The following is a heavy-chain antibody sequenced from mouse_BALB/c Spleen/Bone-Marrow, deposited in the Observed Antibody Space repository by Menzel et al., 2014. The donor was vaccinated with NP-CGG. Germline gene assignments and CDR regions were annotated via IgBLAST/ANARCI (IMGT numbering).Heavy chain of an antibody. Sequence: EVVLVESGGGLVQPGGSLKLSCAASGFTFSSYGMSWVRQTPDKRLELVATINSNGGSTYYPDSVKGRFTIPRDNAKNTLYLQMSSLKSEDTAMYYCARDYYGSSDYWGQGTTLTVSS. D-gene: IGHD1-1*01. J-gene: IGHJ2*01. V-gene: IGHV5-6-3*01. CDR1: GFTFSSYG. CDR3: ARDYYGSSDY. CDR2: INSNGGST.